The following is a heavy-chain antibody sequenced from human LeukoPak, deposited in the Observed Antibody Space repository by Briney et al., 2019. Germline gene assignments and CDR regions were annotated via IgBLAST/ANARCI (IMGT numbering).Heavy chain of an antibody. CDR3: ATLLSTILVDNYMDA. CDR1: GGSLSSSAYY. CDR2: VKYSGSS. J-gene: IGHJ6*03. V-gene: IGHV4-39*01. D-gene: IGHD2/OR15-2a*01. Sequence: SETLSLTCSVSGGSLSSSAYYWGWIRQPPGKGLEWIGGVKYSGSSYYNPSLKSRVTLSVDTSKNQFSLRLSSVTAADTAVYYCATLLSTILVDNYMDAWGIGSTVTVSS.